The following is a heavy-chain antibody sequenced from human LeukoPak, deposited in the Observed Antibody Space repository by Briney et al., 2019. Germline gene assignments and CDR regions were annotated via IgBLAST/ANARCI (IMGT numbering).Heavy chain of an antibody. V-gene: IGHV4-34*01. D-gene: IGHD3-22*01. Sequence: SETLSLTCAVYGGSFSGYYWSWIRQPPGKGLEWIGEINHSGSTNYNPSLKSRVTISVDTSKNQFSLKLSSVTAADTAVYYCARGPYYDSSGYYYSFFDYWGQGTLVTVSS. CDR3: ARGPYYDSSGYYYSFFDY. CDR2: INHSGST. J-gene: IGHJ4*02. CDR1: GGSFSGYY.